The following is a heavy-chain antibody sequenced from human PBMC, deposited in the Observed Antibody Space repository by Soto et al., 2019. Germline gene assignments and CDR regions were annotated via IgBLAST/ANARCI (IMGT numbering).Heavy chain of an antibody. CDR3: AYTGSPGWYFDS. CDR2: IKQDGSEK. V-gene: IGHV3-7*01. J-gene: IGHJ4*02. CDR1: GFTFSSYW. D-gene: IGHD6-6*01. Sequence: EVQLVESGGGLVQPGGSLRLSCAASGFTFSSYWMSWVRQAPGKGLEWVANIKQDGSEKYYVDSVKGRFTISRDNAKNSMYMQRNALRAEDTAVNYCAYTGSPGWYFDSGGQGPLVPVSS.